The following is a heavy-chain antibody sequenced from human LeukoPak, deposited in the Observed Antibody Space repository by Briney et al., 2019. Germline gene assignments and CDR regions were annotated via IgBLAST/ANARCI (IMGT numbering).Heavy chain of an antibody. CDR1: RYTFSANW. CDR2: IDPRDSDT. V-gene: IGHV5-10-1*01. Sequence: GESLTISCQGSRYTFSANWITWVRQMPGKGLEWLGRIDPRDSDTNYNPSFQDHVSISVDRSISTVYLEWSGLKASDTAMYYCARQSSSWYQDYWGQGTLVTVSS. D-gene: IGHD6-13*01. CDR3: ARQSSSWYQDY. J-gene: IGHJ4*02.